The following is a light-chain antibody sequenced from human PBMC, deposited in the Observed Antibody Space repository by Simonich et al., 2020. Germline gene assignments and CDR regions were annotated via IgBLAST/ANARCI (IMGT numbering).Light chain of an antibody. J-gene: IGKJ1*01. V-gene: IGKV4-1*01. CDR3: QQYYSTPWT. Sequence: DIVMTQSPDSLAVSMGASATINCKSSLSVLYSSNNQNYLAWYQQKPGQPPKLLIYWASTRESGVPDRFSGSGSGTDFTLTISSLQAEDVAVYYCQQYYSTPWTFGQGTKVEIK. CDR1: LSVLYSSNNQNY. CDR2: WAS.